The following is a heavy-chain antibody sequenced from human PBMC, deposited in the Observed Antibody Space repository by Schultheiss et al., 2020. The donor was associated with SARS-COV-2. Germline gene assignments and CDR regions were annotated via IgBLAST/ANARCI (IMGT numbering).Heavy chain of an antibody. D-gene: IGHD3-22*01. CDR1: GGSISSGGYY. V-gene: IGHV4-31*03. J-gene: IGHJ4*02. Sequence: SETLSLTCTVSGGSISSGGYYWSWIRQHPGKGLEWIGYIYYSGSTYYNPSLKSRLTISVDMSKNQFSLQLSSVTAADTAVYYCARSGDSSGYHFNYWGQGTLVTVSS. CDR3: ARSGDSSGYHFNY. CDR2: IYYSGST.